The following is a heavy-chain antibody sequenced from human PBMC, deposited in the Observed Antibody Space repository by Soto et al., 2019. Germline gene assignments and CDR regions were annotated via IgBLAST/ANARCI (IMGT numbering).Heavy chain of an antibody. V-gene: IGHV3-23*01. Sequence: GSLRLSCAASGFTFSSYAMGWVRQAPGKGREWVSAIGGSGGTPYYADSVKGRFTISRDNSKNTLYLQMNSLRAEDTAVYYCAKAGYGSGSYYYYYGMDVWGQGTTVTVSS. CDR3: AKAGYGSGSYYYYYGMDV. CDR1: GFTFSSYA. D-gene: IGHD3-10*01. CDR2: IGGSGGTP. J-gene: IGHJ6*02.